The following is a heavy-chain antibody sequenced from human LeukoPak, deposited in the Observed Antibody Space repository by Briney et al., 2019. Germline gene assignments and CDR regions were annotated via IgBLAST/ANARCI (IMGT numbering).Heavy chain of an antibody. CDR2: IIPIFGTA. V-gene: IGHV1-69*05. D-gene: IGHD3-16*01. CDR3: ARDPKSGGWFDP. J-gene: IGHJ5*02. Sequence: GASVKVSLKGSGGTFNSYAFSWGRHGPGPGVGLEGGIIPIFGTANYAQKFQGRVTITTDESTSTAYMELSSLRSEDTAVYYCARDPKSGGWFDPWGQGTLVTVSS. CDR1: GGTFNSYA.